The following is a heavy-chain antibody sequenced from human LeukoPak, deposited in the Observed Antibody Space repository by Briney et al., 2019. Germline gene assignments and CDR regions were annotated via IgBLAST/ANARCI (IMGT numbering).Heavy chain of an antibody. V-gene: IGHV1-2*04. J-gene: IGHJ4*02. D-gene: IGHD3-9*01. Sequence: ASVKVSCKASGYTFTGYYMHWVRQAPGQGLEWMGWINPNSGGTNYAQKFQGWVTMTRGTSISTAYMELSRLRSDDTAVYYCARYDILTGYNYWGQGTLVTVSS. CDR2: INPNSGGT. CDR1: GYTFTGYY. CDR3: ARYDILTGYNY.